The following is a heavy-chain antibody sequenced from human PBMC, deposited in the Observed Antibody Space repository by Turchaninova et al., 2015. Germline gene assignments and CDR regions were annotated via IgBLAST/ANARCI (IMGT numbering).Heavy chain of an antibody. CDR1: GFTFGSYV. Sequence: EVQLLESGGGLVQPGGSLRLSCVASGFTFGSYVMTWVRQAPGKGLEWVSSLSGSVITTYYADSVKGRFVISRDNAKNTLYLQMSSLRAEDTAVYYCAKNLGGRPWTPPGSFDHWGQGTLVTVSS. CDR2: LSGSVITT. D-gene: IGHD3-10*01. V-gene: IGHV3-23*01. CDR3: AKNLGGRPWTPPGSFDH. J-gene: IGHJ4*02.